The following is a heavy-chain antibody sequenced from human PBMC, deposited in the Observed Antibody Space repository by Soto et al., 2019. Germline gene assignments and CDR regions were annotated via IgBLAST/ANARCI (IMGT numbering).Heavy chain of an antibody. J-gene: IGHJ4*02. CDR2: ISHDGSNK. CDR1: GFTFSSYG. V-gene: IGHV3-30*18. D-gene: IGHD3-22*01. Sequence: GGSLRLSCAASGFTFSSYGMHWVRQAPGKGLEWVAVISHDGSNKYYADSVKGRFTISRDNSKNTLYLQMNSLRAEDTAVYYCAKAAQHGYYYRAYFDYWGQGTLVTVSS. CDR3: AKAAQHGYYYRAYFDY.